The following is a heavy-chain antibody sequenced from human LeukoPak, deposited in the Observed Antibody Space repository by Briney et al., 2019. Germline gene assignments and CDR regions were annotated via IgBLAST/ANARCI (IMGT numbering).Heavy chain of an antibody. CDR2: INPNSGGT. CDR1: GYTFTDYY. D-gene: IGHD2-2*01. J-gene: IGHJ4*02. Sequence: GASVKVSCKASGYTFTDYYIHWVRQAPGQGLEWMAWINPNSGGTYYAQNFHDRITLTRDTSISTAYMELSRLRSDDTAIYYCARANALYCSSTSCLFDYSGQGTLVTVSS. V-gene: IGHV1-2*02. CDR3: ARANALYCSSTSCLFDY.